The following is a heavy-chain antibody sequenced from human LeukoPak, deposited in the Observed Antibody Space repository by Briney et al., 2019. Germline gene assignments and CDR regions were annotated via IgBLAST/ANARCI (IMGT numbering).Heavy chain of an antibody. CDR3: ARGIAAAYYYYYYYGMDV. Sequence: ASVKVSCKASGYTFTSYAMHWVRQAPGQRLEWMGWINAGNGNTKYSQKFQGRVTITRDTSASTAYMELSSLRSEDTAVYYCARGIAAAYYYYYYYGMDVWGKGTTVTVSS. V-gene: IGHV1-3*01. J-gene: IGHJ6*04. CDR1: GYTFTSYA. CDR2: INAGNGNT. D-gene: IGHD6-13*01.